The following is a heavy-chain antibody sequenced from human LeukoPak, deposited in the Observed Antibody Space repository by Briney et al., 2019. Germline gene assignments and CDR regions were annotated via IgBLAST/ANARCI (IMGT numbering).Heavy chain of an antibody. CDR1: GFTFSGSA. D-gene: IGHD1-26*01. CDR3: TSVIVGALGAFDY. CDR2: IRSKANSYAT. J-gene: IGHJ4*02. V-gene: IGHV3-73*01. Sequence: GGSLRLSCVASGFTFSGSAMHWVRQASGKGLEWVGRIRSKANSYATAYAASVKGRFTISRDDSKNTAYLQMNSLKTEDTAVYYCTSVIVGALGAFDYWGQGTLVTVSS.